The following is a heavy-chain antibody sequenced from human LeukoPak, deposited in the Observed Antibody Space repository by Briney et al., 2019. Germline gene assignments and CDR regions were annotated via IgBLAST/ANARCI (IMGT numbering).Heavy chain of an antibody. J-gene: IGHJ6*03. CDR3: ARDGGSYRGYYYYMDV. CDR2: INSDGSST. CDR1: GFTFSSYW. Sequence: TGGSLRLSCAASGFTFSSYWMHWVRQAPGKGLVWVSRINSDGSSTSYAVSVKGRFTISRDNAKNTLYLQMNSLRAEDTAVYYRARDGGSYRGYYYYMDVWGKGTTVTVSS. D-gene: IGHD1-26*01. V-gene: IGHV3-74*01.